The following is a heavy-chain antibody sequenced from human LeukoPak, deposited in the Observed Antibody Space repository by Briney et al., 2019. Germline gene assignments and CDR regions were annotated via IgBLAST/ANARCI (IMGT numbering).Heavy chain of an antibody. CDR3: ARVQYTALVYSPHFDN. Sequence: GSLRLSCAASGFSFSSYWMTWVPPAPGKGLEWGASIKLGEYERSYVDSVKGRFTISRDNAKSSLYLEMNSLGAEDTAMYFCARVQYTALVYSPHFDNWGQGILVTVS. CDR2: IKLGEYER. CDR1: GFSFSSYW. D-gene: IGHD5-18*01. J-gene: IGHJ4*02. V-gene: IGHV3-7*02.